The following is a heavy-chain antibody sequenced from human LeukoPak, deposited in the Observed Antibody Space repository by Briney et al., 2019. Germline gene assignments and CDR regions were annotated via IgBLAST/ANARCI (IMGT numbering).Heavy chain of an antibody. CDR2: IHYSGST. CDR1: GGSISSYY. J-gene: IGHJ4*02. D-gene: IGHD6-19*01. CDR3: ARVASSGLPYYFDY. Sequence: SETLSLTCTVSGGSISSYYWSWIRQPPGKGLEWIGYIHYSGSTNYNPSLKSRVTISVDTSKNQFSLKLTSVTAADTAVYYCARVASSGLPYYFDYWGQGTLVTVSS. V-gene: IGHV4-59*01.